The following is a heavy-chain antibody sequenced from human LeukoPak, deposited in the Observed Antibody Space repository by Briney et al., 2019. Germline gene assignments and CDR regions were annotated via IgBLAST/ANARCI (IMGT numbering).Heavy chain of an antibody. J-gene: IGHJ4*02. CDR3: ARVRGRFWSGYYLFRVEGFDY. Sequence: SVKVSCKASGYTFTSYGISWVRQAPGQGLEWMGWISAYNGNTNYAQKLQGRVTMTTDTSTSTAYMELRSLRSDDTAVYYCARVRGRFWSGYYLFRVEGFDYWGQGTLVTVSS. D-gene: IGHD3-3*01. CDR1: GYTFTSYG. V-gene: IGHV1-18*01. CDR2: ISAYNGNT.